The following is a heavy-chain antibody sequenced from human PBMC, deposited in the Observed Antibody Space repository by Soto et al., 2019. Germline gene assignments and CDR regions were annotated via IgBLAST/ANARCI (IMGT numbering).Heavy chain of an antibody. CDR2: ITWNSGSI. CDR1: GFTFDSYS. CDR3: TKATSRVATTDDAFDI. J-gene: IGHJ3*02. D-gene: IGHD3-3*01. Sequence: QSGGSLRLSCAASGFTFDSYSVHWVRQAPGKGLEWVSGITWNSGSIAYADSVKGRFTISRDNSKNSLYLHMNSLRAEDTALYYCTKATSRVATTDDAFDIWGQGTMVTVSS. V-gene: IGHV3-9*01.